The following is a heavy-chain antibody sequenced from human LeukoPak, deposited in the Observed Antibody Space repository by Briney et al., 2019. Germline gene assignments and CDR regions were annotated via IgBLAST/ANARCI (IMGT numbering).Heavy chain of an antibody. J-gene: IGHJ4*02. Sequence: PSETLSLTCTVSGGSISSNYWSWIRQPPGKGLEWIGYIYYSGTTNYNPSLNSRVTISVDTSNNQFSLKLSFVTAAATAVYSCGRLNSCLYAFDFWGQGTLVTVSS. D-gene: IGHD2-2*01. V-gene: IGHV4-59*08. CDR1: GGSISSNY. CDR2: IYYSGTT. CDR3: GRLNSCLYAFDF.